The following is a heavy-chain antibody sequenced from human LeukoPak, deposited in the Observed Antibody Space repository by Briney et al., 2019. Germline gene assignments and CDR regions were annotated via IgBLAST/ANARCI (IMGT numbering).Heavy chain of an antibody. CDR1: GGSFSGYY. V-gene: IGHV4-34*01. Sequence: SETLSLTCAVYGGSFSGYYWSWIRQPPGKGLEWIGEINHSGSTNYNPSLKSRVTISVDTSKNQFSLKLSSVTAADTAVYYCARGGKNIEARPAPFDYWGQGTLVTVSS. CDR3: ARGGKNIEARPAPFDY. J-gene: IGHJ4*02. D-gene: IGHD6-6*01. CDR2: INHSGST.